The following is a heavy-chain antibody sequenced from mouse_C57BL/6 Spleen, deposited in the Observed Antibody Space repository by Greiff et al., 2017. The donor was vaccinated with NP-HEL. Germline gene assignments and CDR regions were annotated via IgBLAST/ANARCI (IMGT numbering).Heavy chain of an antibody. J-gene: IGHJ2*01. CDR2: IDPANGNT. D-gene: IGHD4-1*01. CDR3: AIDELGRGGRLDD. Sequence: EVQLQQSVAELVRPGASVKLSCTASGFNIKNTYMHWVKQRPEQGLEWIGRIDPANGNTKYAPQFQGKATFTADTSSNTAYLQLSRLTSEDTAIYYCAIDELGRGGRLDDGGQGTTLTGSS. V-gene: IGHV14-3*01. CDR1: GFNIKNTY.